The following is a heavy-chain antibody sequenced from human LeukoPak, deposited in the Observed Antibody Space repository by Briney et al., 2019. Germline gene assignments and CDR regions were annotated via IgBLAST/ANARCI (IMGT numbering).Heavy chain of an antibody. J-gene: IGHJ4*02. CDR1: GYTFSIYH. V-gene: IGHV1-18*01. D-gene: IGHD2-15*01. CDR2: ISTYDGNT. CDR3: ARDFATWYFDY. Sequence: GASVKVSCKASGYTFSIYHVSWVRQAPGQGLEWMGWISTYDGNTNYAQNFQGRVAMTTDTSTSTAYMELRSLRSDDTAVYYCARDFATWYFDYWGQGTLVTVSS.